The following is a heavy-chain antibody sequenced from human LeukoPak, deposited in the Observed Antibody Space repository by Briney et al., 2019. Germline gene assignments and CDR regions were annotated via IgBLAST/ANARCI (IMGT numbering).Heavy chain of an antibody. D-gene: IGHD3-22*01. CDR2: INHSGST. CDR1: GGSFSGYY. Sequence: SETLSLTCAVYGGSFSGYYWSWIRQPPGKGLEWIGEINHSGSTNYNPSLKSRVTISVDTSKNQFSLKLSSVTAADTAVYYCARHRLNNYYDSSGRSDYWGQGTLVTVSS. CDR3: ARHRLNNYYDSSGRSDY. V-gene: IGHV4-34*01. J-gene: IGHJ4*02.